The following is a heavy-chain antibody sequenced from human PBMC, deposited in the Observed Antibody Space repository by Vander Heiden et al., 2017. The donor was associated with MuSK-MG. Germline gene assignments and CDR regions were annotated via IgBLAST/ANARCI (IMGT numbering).Heavy chain of an antibody. CDR1: VGTFSNYA. D-gene: IGHD1-26*01. J-gene: IGHJ4*02. V-gene: IGHV1-69*06. CDR2: IIPIFGTA. CDR3: AGDGVGATRVLDY. Sequence: QVQLVQSGAEVKKPGSSAKVSCKASVGTFSNYAISWVRQAPGQGLEWMGGIIPIFGTANYAQKFQGKVTITADKSTSPAYMGLSSLRSEDTAVYYCAGDGVGATRVLDYWGQGTLVTVSS.